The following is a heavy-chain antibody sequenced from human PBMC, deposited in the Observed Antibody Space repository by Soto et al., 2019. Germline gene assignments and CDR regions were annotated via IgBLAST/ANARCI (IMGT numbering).Heavy chain of an antibody. CDR2: VTTKIDGGTT. CDR3: TEKTDDDMLTDYYYDYGMDV. CDR1: GFSFPHAW. V-gene: IGHV3-15*01. J-gene: IGHJ6*04. Sequence: YLSLSCAASGFSFPHAWMTWVRQAPGKGLEWVGRVTTKIDGGTTDYAAPVKGRFTISRDDSRSTLYLQMNSLKTEDTAVYYCTEKTDDDMLTDYYYDYGMDVWGKGTMGTVS. D-gene: IGHD3-9*01.